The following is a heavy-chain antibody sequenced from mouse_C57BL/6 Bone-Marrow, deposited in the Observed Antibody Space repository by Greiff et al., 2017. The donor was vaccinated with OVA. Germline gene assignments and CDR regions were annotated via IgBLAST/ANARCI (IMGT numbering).Heavy chain of an antibody. Sequence: EVKLVESGGGLVQPGGSMKLSCVASGFTFSNYWMNWVRQSPEKGLEWVAQIRLKSDNYATHYAESVKGRFTISRDDSKSSVYLQMNNVRAEDTGIYYCTDGYYWFAYWGQGTLVTVSA. J-gene: IGHJ3*01. CDR3: TDGYYWFAY. CDR1: GFTFSNYW. D-gene: IGHD2-3*01. CDR2: IRLKSDNYAT. V-gene: IGHV6-3*01.